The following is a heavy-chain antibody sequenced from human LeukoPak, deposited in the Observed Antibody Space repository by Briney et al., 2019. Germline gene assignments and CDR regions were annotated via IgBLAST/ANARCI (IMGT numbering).Heavy chain of an antibody. J-gene: IGHJ4*02. CDR3: ARDSTYYYDSGSSGPHYFDN. Sequence: GGSLRLSCAASGFTSSNYAMHWVRQAPGKGLEWVSLISSGGTYEYYADSVKGRFTIYRDNSKNTLYLQLNSLRAEDTAVYYCARDSTYYYDSGSSGPHYFDNWGQGTLVTVSS. V-gene: IGHV3-30*01. CDR1: GFTSSNYA. CDR2: ISSGGTYE. D-gene: IGHD3-10*01.